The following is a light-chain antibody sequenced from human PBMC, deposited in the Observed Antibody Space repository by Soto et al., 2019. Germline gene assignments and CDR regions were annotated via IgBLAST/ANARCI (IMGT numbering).Light chain of an antibody. Sequence: EIVMTQSPATLSVSPGERAILSCRASQSISNNLAWYQQKPGQAPRLLVYGTSTRATGIPARFSGSGSGTEFALTISSLQSEDIGVYYCQQYKNWPPITFGQGTRLEI. CDR2: GTS. CDR1: QSISNN. CDR3: QQYKNWPPIT. V-gene: IGKV3-15*01. J-gene: IGKJ5*01.